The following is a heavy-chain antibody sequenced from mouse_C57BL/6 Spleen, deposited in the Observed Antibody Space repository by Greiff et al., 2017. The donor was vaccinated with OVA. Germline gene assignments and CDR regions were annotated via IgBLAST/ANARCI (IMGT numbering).Heavy chain of an antibody. V-gene: IGHV5-17*01. CDR2: ISRGSSTI. J-gene: IGHJ1*03. CDR3: ARTLRQGYWYFDV. Sequence: EVKLMESGGGLVKPGGSLKLSCAASGFTFSDYGMHWVRQAPEKGLEWVAYISRGSSTISYADTVKGRVTLSRDNAKNTLFLQLTSLRSEDTAMYDGARTLRQGYWYFDVWGTGTTVTVSS. CDR1: GFTFSDYG. D-gene: IGHD2-12*01.